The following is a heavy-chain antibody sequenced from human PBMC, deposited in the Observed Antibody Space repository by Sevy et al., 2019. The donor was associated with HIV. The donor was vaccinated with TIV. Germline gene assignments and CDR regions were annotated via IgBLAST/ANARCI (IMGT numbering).Heavy chain of an antibody. V-gene: IGHV3-33*08. J-gene: IGHJ4*02. CDR2: IWHDGNSE. D-gene: IGHD5-12*01. CDR1: RFTFSTYV. Sequence: GGSLRLSCVASRFTFSTYVMHWVRQAPGKGLEWVAVIWHDGNSEHYADSVRGRFTISRDDSKSTLYLQMNSLRPEDTALYYCASEAGYGTDSRPFDYWGQGTLVTVSS. CDR3: ASEAGYGTDSRPFDY.